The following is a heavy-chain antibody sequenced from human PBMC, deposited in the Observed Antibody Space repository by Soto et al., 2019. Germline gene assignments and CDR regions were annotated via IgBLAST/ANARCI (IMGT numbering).Heavy chain of an antibody. Sequence: VHLLESGGDLVQPGGSLRLSCAASGFTFTIFAMSWVRQSPGKGLEWVSTISGSGGSTYYADAVKGRFTISRDNSMGTLYLQMKSLRVEDTAIYYCAKEVSLGSTVDLGYWGQGTLVTVSS. J-gene: IGHJ4*02. CDR3: AKEVSLGSTVDLGY. V-gene: IGHV3-23*01. CDR2: ISGSGGST. CDR1: GFTFTIFA. D-gene: IGHD7-27*01.